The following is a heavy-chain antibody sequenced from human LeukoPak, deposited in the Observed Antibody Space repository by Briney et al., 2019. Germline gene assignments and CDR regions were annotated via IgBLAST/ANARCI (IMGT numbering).Heavy chain of an antibody. D-gene: IGHD6-6*01. V-gene: IGHV4-34*01. CDR1: GGSFSGYY. J-gene: IGHJ6*03. CDR3: ARVRYSSSYYYYYYFRDV. Sequence: SETLSLTCAVYGGSFSGYYWSWIRQPPGKGLEWIGEINHSGSTNYNPSLKSRVTISVDTSKNQFSLKLSSVTAADTAVYYCARVRYSSSYYYYYYFRDVWGKGTTVTVSS. CDR2: INHSGST.